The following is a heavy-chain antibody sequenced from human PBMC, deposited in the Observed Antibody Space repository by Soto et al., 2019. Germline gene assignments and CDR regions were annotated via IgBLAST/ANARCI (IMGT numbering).Heavy chain of an antibody. J-gene: IGHJ4*02. V-gene: IGHV3-13*04. CDR2: IGTAGDT. CDR3: ASAIVPTLFDY. Sequence: EVQLVESGGGLVQPGGSLRLSCSASGFTFSSYDMHWVRQGPGKGLEWVSAIGTAGDTNYAGSLKGRFTIARENAKNSLYLQMNSLRAGDTAIYFCASAIVPTLFDYLCQGTLVTVSS. CDR1: GFTFSSYD. D-gene: IGHD1-26*01.